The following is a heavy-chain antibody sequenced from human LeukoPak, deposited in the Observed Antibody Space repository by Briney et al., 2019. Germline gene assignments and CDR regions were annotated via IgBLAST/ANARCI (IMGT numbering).Heavy chain of an antibody. CDR2: VSYDGSLK. CDR3: ARDRPPRLRNYYGMDV. J-gene: IGHJ6*02. Sequence: GGSLRLSCAASGYTFSSHGVHWVRQAPGKGLQWLAIVSYDGSLKYYADSVRDRFTISKDNSQNKVFLQMNSLRVEDTAMYYCARDRPPRLRNYYGMDVWGQGTTVTVSS. V-gene: IGHV3-33*05. CDR1: GYTFSSHG. D-gene: IGHD5-12*01.